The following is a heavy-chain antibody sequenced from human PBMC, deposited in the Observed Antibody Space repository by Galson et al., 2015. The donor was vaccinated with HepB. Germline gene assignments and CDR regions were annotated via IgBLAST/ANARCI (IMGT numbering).Heavy chain of an antibody. D-gene: IGHD2-15*01. CDR1: GGTFSSYA. Sequence: SVKVSCKASGGTFSSYAISWVRQAPGQGLEWMGGIIPIFGTANYAQKFQGRVTITADESTSTAYMGLSSLRSEDTAVYFCAGGYCSGGSCHYYYWGQGTQVTVSS. J-gene: IGHJ4*02. CDR2: IIPIFGTA. CDR3: AGGYCSGGSCHYYY. V-gene: IGHV1-69*13.